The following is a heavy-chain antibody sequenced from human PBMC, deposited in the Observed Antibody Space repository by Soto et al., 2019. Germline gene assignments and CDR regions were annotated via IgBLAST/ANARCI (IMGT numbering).Heavy chain of an antibody. CDR2: INTHNGNK. V-gene: IGHV1-18*01. D-gene: IGHD3-9*01. CDR3: ARVYYDILTGYYRSWFHP. J-gene: IGHJ5*02. CDR1: GYNFAAYG. Sequence: ASVKVSCKTSGYNFAAYGITWLRQAPGQGLEWMGWINTHNGNKNYAQKLQGRVTMTTDTSTSTAYMELRSLRFDDTAVYYCARVYYDILTGYYRSWFHPWGQGTLVTVSS.